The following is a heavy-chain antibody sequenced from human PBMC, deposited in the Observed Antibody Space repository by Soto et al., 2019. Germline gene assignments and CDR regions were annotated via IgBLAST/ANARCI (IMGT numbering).Heavy chain of an antibody. J-gene: IGHJ5*02. CDR1: GYTFPSYD. CDR2: MNPNSGNT. CDR3: ARGDVDCSGGSCCLECFDP. Sequence: ASLKVSCKASGYTFPSYDINWVRQATGQGLEWMGWMNPNSGNTGYAQKFQGRVTMTRNTSISTAYMELSSLRSEDTAVYYCARGDVDCSGGSCCLECFDPWGQGTLVPAS. V-gene: IGHV1-8*01. D-gene: IGHD2-15*01.